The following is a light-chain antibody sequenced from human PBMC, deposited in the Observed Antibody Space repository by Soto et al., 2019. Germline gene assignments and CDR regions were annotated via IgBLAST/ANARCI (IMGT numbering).Light chain of an antibody. Sequence: QSVLTQPPSASGSPGQSVAISCTGTSSDVGGYNYVSWYQQHPGKAPKLMIYEVNKRPSGVPDRFSGSKSGNTASLTVSGLQADDEADYYCSSYAGSTNVFGTGTKFTVL. V-gene: IGLV2-8*01. J-gene: IGLJ1*01. CDR2: EVN. CDR3: SSYAGSTNV. CDR1: SSDVGGYNY.